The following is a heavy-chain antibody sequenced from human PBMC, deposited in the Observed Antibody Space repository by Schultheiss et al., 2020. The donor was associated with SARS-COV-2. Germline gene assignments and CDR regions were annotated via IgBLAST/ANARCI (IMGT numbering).Heavy chain of an antibody. Sequence: GESLKISCAASGFTFSSYDMNWVRQAPGKGLEWVSTISATGGSTYYADSVKGRFTTSRDNSKNTLYLQMNSLRAEDTAVYYCAKDRRYCSSTTCYRDFDYWGQGILVTVSS. V-gene: IGHV3-23*01. CDR2: ISATGGST. CDR1: GFTFSSYD. CDR3: AKDRRYCSSTTCYRDFDY. J-gene: IGHJ4*02. D-gene: IGHD2-2*01.